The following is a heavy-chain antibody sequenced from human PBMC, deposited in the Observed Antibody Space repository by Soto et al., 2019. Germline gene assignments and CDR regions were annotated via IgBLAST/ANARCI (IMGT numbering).Heavy chain of an antibody. CDR1: GGTFSSYA. D-gene: IGHD5-12*01. J-gene: IGHJ6*02. V-gene: IGHV1-69*01. CDR2: IIPIFRTA. CDR3: ARAGFSGPYYYYYGMDV. Sequence: QVQLVQSGAEVKKPGSSVKVSCKASGGTFSSYAISWVRQAPGQGLEWMGGIIPIFRTANYAQEFQGRVTITADESTSTGYMELSRLRSEDTAMYYCARAGFSGPYYYYYGMDVWGQGTTVNVSS.